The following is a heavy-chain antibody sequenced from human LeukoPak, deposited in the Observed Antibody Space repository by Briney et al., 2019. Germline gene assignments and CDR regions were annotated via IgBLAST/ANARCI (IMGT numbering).Heavy chain of an antibody. CDR3: ARGSPYYDSSGYYPEK. V-gene: IGHV3-21*01. CDR1: GFTVSSNY. CDR2: ISSSSSYI. D-gene: IGHD3-22*01. Sequence: NPGGSLRLSCAASGFTVSSNYMSWVRQAPGKGLEWVSSISSSSSYIYYADSVKGRFTISRDNAKNSLYLQMNSLRAEDTAVYYCARGSPYYDSSGYYPEKWGQGTLVTVSS. J-gene: IGHJ4*02.